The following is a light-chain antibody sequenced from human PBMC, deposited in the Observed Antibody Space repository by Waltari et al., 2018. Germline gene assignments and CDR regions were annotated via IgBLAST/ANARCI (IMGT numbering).Light chain of an antibody. Sequence: EIVLTQSPGTLALSPGERATLSCRASQSVGRALAWYQQKPGQAPRLLIYDASSRATGISDKYSGSGSGTDFSLTISRVEPEXXXVYFCQMYVRLPVTFGQGTKVEVK. J-gene: IGKJ1*01. V-gene: IGKV3-20*01. CDR3: QMYVRLPVT. CDR2: DAS. CDR1: QSVGRA.